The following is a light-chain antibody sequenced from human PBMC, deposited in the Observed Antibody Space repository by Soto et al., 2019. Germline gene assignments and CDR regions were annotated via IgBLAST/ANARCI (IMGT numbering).Light chain of an antibody. V-gene: IGKV1-27*01. Sequence: DIQMTQSPSSLSASVGDRVTISCRTSQGITNYLAWYQQKPGKVPKLLIYAASTLESGVPSRFSGSGSGSDFTLTISSLQPEDVATYYCQKYNSAPWTFGQGTKVEIK. J-gene: IGKJ1*01. CDR2: AAS. CDR1: QGITNY. CDR3: QKYNSAPWT.